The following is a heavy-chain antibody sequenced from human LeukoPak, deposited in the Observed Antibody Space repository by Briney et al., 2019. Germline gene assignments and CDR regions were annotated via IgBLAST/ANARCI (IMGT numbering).Heavy chain of an antibody. Sequence: ASVKVSCKASGYTFTSYDINWVRQATGQGLEWMGWMKPNSGNTGYAQKFQGRVTMTRNTSISTAYMELSSLRSEDTAVYYCARGAPYDFWSGYYDYYMDVWGKGTTVTVSS. CDR2: MKPNSGNT. D-gene: IGHD3-3*01. CDR1: GYTFTSYD. CDR3: ARGAPYDFWSGYYDYYMDV. V-gene: IGHV1-8*01. J-gene: IGHJ6*03.